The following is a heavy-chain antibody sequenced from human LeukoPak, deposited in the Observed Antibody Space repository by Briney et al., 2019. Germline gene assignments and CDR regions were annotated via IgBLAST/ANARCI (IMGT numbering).Heavy chain of an antibody. V-gene: IGHV4-34*01. CDR1: GGSFSVYY. D-gene: IGHD1-26*01. CDR2: INHSVST. CDR3: ARGGELQGIWFDP. Sequence: SETLSLTCAVYGGSFSVYYWSWIRQPPGKGREWIGEINHSVSTNYNPSLKSRITISVATSKNQLSLKLSSVTAADTAVYYCARGGELQGIWFDPWGQGALVTVSS. J-gene: IGHJ5*02.